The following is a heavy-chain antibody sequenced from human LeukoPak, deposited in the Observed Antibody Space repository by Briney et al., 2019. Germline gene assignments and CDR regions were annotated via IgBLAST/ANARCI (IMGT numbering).Heavy chain of an antibody. V-gene: IGHV4-38-2*02. J-gene: IGHJ4*02. CDR2: IYHSGST. D-gene: IGHD4-17*01. Sequence: SETLSLTCTVSGYSISSGYYWGWIRQPPGNGLEWIGSIYHSGSTYYNPSLKSRVTISVDTSKNQFSLKLSSVTAADTAVYYCARVYGDYSNYFDYWGQGTLVTVSS. CDR3: ARVYGDYSNYFDY. CDR1: GYSISSGYY.